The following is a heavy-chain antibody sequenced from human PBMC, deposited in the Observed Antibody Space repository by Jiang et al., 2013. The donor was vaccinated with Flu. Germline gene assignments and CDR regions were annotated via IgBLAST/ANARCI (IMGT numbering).Heavy chain of an antibody. D-gene: IGHD3-3*01. CDR1: GFTFSTYR. J-gene: IGHJ4*02. CDR2: IGSNSGFI. V-gene: IGHV3-21*01. CDR3: VRVPPTPSTTFGVANSPFDC. Sequence: SGGGPWWKPGGVPSRLSCAASGFTFSTYRMNWVRQAPGKGPEWVSSIGSNSGFIKYAESVEGRFTVSRDNAKNSLFLEMNSLRADDTAVYYCVRVPPTPSTTFGVANSPFDCWGQGTLVTVS.